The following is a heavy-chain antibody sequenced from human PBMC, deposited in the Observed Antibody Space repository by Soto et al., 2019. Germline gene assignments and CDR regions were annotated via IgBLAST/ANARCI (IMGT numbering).Heavy chain of an antibody. V-gene: IGHV3-30-3*01. Sequence: QVQLVESGGGVVQPGRSLRLSCAASGFTFSSYAMHWVRQAPGKGLEWVAVISYDGSNKYYADSVKGRFTISRDNSKNTXXLXMXTLRAEDTAVYYCARESGYCTKGVCYLNYYYYGMDVWGQGTTVTVSS. CDR2: ISYDGSNK. CDR3: ARESGYCTKGVCYLNYYYYGMDV. D-gene: IGHD2-8*01. J-gene: IGHJ6*02. CDR1: GFTFSSYA.